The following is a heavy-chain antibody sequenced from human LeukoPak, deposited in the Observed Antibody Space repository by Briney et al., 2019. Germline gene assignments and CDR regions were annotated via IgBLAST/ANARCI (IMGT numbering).Heavy chain of an antibody. J-gene: IGHJ3*01. Sequence: GGSLRLSCAASGFTFSTYWMHRVRQAPGKGLVGVSRINSDGSIINYAPSVKGRFTISRDNAKNTLYLHMNSLRAEDTAVYYCVLVTTGSWGQGTMVTVS. CDR2: INSDGSII. CDR1: GFTFSTYW. D-gene: IGHD4-17*01. CDR3: VLVTTGS. V-gene: IGHV3-74*01.